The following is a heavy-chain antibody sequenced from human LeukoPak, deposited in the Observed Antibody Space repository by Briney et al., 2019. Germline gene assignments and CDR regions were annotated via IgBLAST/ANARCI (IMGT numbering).Heavy chain of an antibody. J-gene: IGHJ4*02. CDR3: ARGSIAAAGTDY. D-gene: IGHD6-13*01. CDR2: IIPILGIA. V-gene: IGHV1-69*04. Sequence: SVKVSCKASGGTFSSYAISWVRQAPGQGLEWMGRIIPILGIANYAQKFQGRVMITADKSTSTAYMELSSLRSEDTAVYYCARGSIAAAGTDYWGQGTLVTVSS. CDR1: GGTFSSYA.